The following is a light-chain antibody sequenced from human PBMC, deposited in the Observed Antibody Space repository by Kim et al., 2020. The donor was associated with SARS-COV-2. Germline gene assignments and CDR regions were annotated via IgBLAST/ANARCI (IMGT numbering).Light chain of an antibody. CDR1: SGSIDDNY. CDR3: QSYNRDNVI. Sequence: NFMLTQPHSVSESPGKTVTISCTRSSGSIDDNYVQWYQQRPGGVPTTVIYEDDQRPSGVSDRFSGSIDNSSNSPSLTISGLRTEDEADYYCQSYNRDNVIFGGGTQLTVL. CDR2: EDD. V-gene: IGLV6-57*04. J-gene: IGLJ2*01.